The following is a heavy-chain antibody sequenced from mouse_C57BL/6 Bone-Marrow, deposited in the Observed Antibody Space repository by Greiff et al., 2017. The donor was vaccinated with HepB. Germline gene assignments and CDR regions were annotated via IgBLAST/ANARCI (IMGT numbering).Heavy chain of an antibody. V-gene: IGHV5-12*01. CDR3: ARHGLLFDY. CDR1: GFTFSDYY. D-gene: IGHD3-1*01. J-gene: IGHJ2*01. Sequence: EVKLVESGGGLVQPGGSLKLSCAASGFTFSDYYMYWVRQTPEKRLEWVAYISNGGGSTYYPDTVKGRVTISRDNAKNTLYLQMSRLKSEDTAMYYCARHGLLFDYWGQGTTLTVSS. CDR2: ISNGGGST.